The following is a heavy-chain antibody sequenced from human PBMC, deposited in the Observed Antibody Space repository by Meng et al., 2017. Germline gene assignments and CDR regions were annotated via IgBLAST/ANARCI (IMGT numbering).Heavy chain of an antibody. V-gene: IGHV3-74*01. CDR2: FISDGSSK. CDR3: ASDRSSSGFDY. D-gene: IGHD6-19*01. CDR1: GFTFSCYL. Sequence: AEVEEAGGGVVPAGGFIRLSGSAGGFTFSCYLMHWLRHAVGQGPVGVSGFISDGSSKSYTDSVKGRFTISRDNAKNTLYLKMNSLRAEDTAVYNCASDRSSSGFDYWGQGTLVTVSS. J-gene: IGHJ4*02.